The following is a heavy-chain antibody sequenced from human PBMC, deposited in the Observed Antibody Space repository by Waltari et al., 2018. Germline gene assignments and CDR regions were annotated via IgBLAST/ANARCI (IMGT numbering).Heavy chain of an antibody. V-gene: IGHV1-69*02. CDR2: ISPILGIA. CDR1: GGTFSSYT. D-gene: IGHD6-13*01. Sequence: QVQLVQSGAEVKKPGSSVKVSCKASGGTFSSYTISWVRQAPGQGLEWMGRISPILGIANYAQKFQGRVTSTADKSTSTAYMGLSSLRSEDTAVYYCARAGPNPTTYYFDYWGQGTLVTVSS. CDR3: ARAGPNPTTYYFDY. J-gene: IGHJ4*02.